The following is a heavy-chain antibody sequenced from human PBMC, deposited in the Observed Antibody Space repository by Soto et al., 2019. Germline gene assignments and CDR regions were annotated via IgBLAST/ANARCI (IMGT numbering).Heavy chain of an antibody. J-gene: IGHJ4*02. CDR2: IKSKTDGGTT. D-gene: IGHD5-12*01. CDR3: TANSDYDYDTVTTDFDY. Sequence: EVQLVESGGGLVKPGGSLRLSCAASGFTFSNAWMNWVRQAPGKGLEWVGRIKSKTDGGTTDYAAPVKGRFNISRDDSENTLYLQMKGVKTEHTAVYYCTANSDYDYDTVTTDFDYLGKGTLVTVSS. CDR1: GFTFSNAW. V-gene: IGHV3-15*07.